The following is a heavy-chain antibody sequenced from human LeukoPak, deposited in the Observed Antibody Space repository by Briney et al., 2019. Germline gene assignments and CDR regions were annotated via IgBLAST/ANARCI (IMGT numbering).Heavy chain of an antibody. J-gene: IGHJ4*02. V-gene: IGHV3-23*01. Sequence: QSGGSLRLSCAASGFTFSNAWLSWVRQAPGKGLEWVSGKGGRGGSTYYADSVKGRFTISRDNSKNTLYLQMNSLRAEDTAVYYCAKNSNDCSGGSCYADYLYFDCWGQGTLVTVSS. CDR3: AKNSNDCSGGSCYADYLYFDC. CDR2: KGGRGGST. D-gene: IGHD2-15*01. CDR1: GFTFSNAW.